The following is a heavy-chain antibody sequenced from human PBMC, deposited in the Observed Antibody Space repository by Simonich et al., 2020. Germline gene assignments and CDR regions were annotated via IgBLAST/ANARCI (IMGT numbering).Heavy chain of an antibody. CDR1: GGSISSSSYY. Sequence: QLQLQESGPGLVKPSETLSLTCTVSGGSISSSSYYWGWIRQPPGKGLEWIGRIYYSGRTYYNPSLKSRVTISVDTSKNQFSRKLSSVTAADTAVYYCARHAGFAFDIWGQGTMVTVSS. CDR2: IYYSGRT. CDR3: ARHAGFAFDI. V-gene: IGHV4-39*01. D-gene: IGHD6-13*01. J-gene: IGHJ3*02.